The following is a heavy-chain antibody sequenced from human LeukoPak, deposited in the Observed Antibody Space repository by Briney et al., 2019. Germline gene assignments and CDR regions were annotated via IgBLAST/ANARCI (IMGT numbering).Heavy chain of an antibody. CDR1: GFTFSSYW. CDR3: ARGNAKVDP. V-gene: IGHV3-74*01. CDR2: INNDGSNT. J-gene: IGHJ5*02. Sequence: QPGGSLRLSCAASGFTFSSYWMHWVRQAPGKGLMWVSRINNDGSNTNYADSVKGRFTISRDNAKNTLYLQMNSLRAEDTAVYYCARGNAKVDPWGQGTLVTVSS.